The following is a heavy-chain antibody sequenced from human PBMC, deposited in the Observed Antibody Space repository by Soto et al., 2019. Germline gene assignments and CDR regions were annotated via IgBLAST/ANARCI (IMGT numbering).Heavy chain of an antibody. CDR1: GDSVSSNSAA. J-gene: IGHJ4*02. Sequence: SQTLSLTCAISGDSVSSNSAAWNWIRQSPSRGLEWLGRTYYRSKWYNDYAVSVKSRITINPDTSKNQFSLQLNSVTPEDTAVYYCARGYYDSRGYPRSDFDYWGQGTLVTVSS. V-gene: IGHV6-1*01. CDR3: ARGYYDSRGYPRSDFDY. CDR2: TYYRSKWYN. D-gene: IGHD3-22*01.